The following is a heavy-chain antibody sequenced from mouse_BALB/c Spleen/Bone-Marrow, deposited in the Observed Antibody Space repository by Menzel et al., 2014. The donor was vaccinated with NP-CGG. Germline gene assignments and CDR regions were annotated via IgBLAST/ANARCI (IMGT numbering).Heavy chain of an antibody. D-gene: IGHD2-10*01. Sequence: VQLQQSGPELVRPGVSVKISCKGSGYTFTDYAMHWVKQSHAQSLEWIGVISTYSGNTNYNQKFKGKATMTVDKSSSTAYMELARLTTEDSDIYYCARAYYGYYYAMDYWGQGTSVTVSS. J-gene: IGHJ4*01. CDR1: GYTFTDYA. CDR3: ARAYYGYYYAMDY. CDR2: ISTYSGNT. V-gene: IGHV1-67*01.